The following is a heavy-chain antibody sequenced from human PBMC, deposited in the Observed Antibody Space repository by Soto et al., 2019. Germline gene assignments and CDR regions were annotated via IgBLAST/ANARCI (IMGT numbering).Heavy chain of an antibody. CDR3: ASLSRLNSLSAFDF. J-gene: IGHJ4*02. CDR1: GDIFTNFW. CDR2: IYPGDSDT. Sequence: GESLKIYCRGSGDIFTNFWIAWVRQIPGKALGWMGMIYPGDSDTKYSPSLQGQVTISADKSINTDYLQWTRLQASGNAMYYCASLSRLNSLSAFDFRGEGTPATTSS. V-gene: IGHV5-51*01.